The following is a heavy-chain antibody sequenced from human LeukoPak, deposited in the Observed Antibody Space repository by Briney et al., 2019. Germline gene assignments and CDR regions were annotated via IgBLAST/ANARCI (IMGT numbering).Heavy chain of an antibody. Sequence: GGSLRLSCVASGFTFSSYWMSWVRQAPGKGLEWVANIKQDGSEKYYVDSVKGRFTISRDNAKNSLYLQMNSLRAEDTAVYYCASTNPHGTLWVPYDYWGQGTLVTVSS. CDR3: ASTNPHGTLWVPYDY. V-gene: IGHV3-7*01. J-gene: IGHJ4*02. CDR1: GFTFSSYW. D-gene: IGHD5-18*01. CDR2: IKQDGSEK.